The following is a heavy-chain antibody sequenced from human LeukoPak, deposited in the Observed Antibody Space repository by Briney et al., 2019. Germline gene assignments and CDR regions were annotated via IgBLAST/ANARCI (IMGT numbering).Heavy chain of an antibody. V-gene: IGHV4-34*01. CDR1: GGSISSYY. CDR2: INHSGST. CDR3: AREELLGSYFDY. D-gene: IGHD2-15*01. J-gene: IGHJ4*02. Sequence: PSETLSLTCTVSGGSISSYYWSWIRQPPGKGLEWTGEINHSGSTNYNPSLKSRVTISVDTSKNQFSLKLSSVTAADTAVYYCAREELLGSYFDYWGQGTLVTVSS.